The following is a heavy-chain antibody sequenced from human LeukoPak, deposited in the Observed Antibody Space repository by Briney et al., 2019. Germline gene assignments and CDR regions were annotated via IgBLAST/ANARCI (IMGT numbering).Heavy chain of an antibody. V-gene: IGHV4-39*01. CDR3: VRRGFGESSKYYAYYYMGV. J-gene: IGHJ6*03. CDR2: IYYSGST. D-gene: IGHD3-10*01. CDR1: GGSISSSSYY. Sequence: PSETLSLTCTVSGGSISSSSYYWGWIRQPPGKGLEWIGSIYYSGSTYYNPSLKSRVTISLDTSKNQFSLKLSSVTAADTAVYASVRRGFGESSKYYAYYYMGVWGKGTTVTISS.